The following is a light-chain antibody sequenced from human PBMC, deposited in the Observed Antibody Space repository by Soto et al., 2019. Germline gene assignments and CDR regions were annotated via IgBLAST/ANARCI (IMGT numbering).Light chain of an antibody. CDR2: SNN. CDR3: AAWDDRLNGNVV. CDR1: SSNIGSNT. J-gene: IGLJ2*01. Sequence: QSVLTQPPSASGTPGQRVTISCSGSSSNIGSNTVNWYQQLPGTAPKLLIYSNNQRPSGVPDRFSGSKSGTSASLAISGLQSEDEDDYYCAAWDDRLNGNVVFGGGTKLTVL. V-gene: IGLV1-44*01.